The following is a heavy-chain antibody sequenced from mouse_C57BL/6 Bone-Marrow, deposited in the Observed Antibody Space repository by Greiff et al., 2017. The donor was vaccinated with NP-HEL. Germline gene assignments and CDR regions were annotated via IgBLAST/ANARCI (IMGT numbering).Heavy chain of an antibody. CDR3: ARAYSNHYFDY. CDR1: GYTFTSYG. D-gene: IGHD2-5*01. CDR2: IYPRSGNT. J-gene: IGHJ2*01. Sequence: QVQLQQSGAELARPGASVKLSCKASGYTFTSYGISWVKQRPGQGLEWIGEIYPRSGNTYYNEKFKGKATLTADKSSSTAYMELRSLTSEDSAVYFCARAYSNHYFDYWGQGTTLTVSS. V-gene: IGHV1-81*01.